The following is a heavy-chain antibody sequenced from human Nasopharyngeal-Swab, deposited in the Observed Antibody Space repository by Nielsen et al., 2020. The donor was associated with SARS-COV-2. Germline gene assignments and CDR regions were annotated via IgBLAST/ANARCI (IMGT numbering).Heavy chain of an antibody. CDR2: ISGSGDNT. J-gene: IGHJ5*02. V-gene: IGHV3-23*01. Sequence: GESLKISCAASGFTFTSYTINWVRQAPGKGLEWVSGISGSGDNTYYADSVRGRFIISRDTSKNTLYLQMNSLRAEDTALYYCAKDSGAGFCDDGSCFPTNHWGLGTLVTVSS. CDR3: AKDSGAGFCDDGSCFPTNH. D-gene: IGHD2-15*01. CDR1: GFTFTSYT.